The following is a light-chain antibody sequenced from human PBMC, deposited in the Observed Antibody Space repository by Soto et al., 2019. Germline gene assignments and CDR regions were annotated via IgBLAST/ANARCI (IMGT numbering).Light chain of an antibody. CDR2: GAS. J-gene: IGKJ1*01. CDR1: QSVSNNY. V-gene: IGKV3-20*01. CDR3: QQYGSSGT. Sequence: SQSPGTLSLSTGERATLSCRASQSVSNNYLAWYQQKPGQAPRLLIYGASNRATGIPDRFSGSGSGTDFTLTISRLEPEDFAVYYCQQYGSSGTFAQGTKVDIK.